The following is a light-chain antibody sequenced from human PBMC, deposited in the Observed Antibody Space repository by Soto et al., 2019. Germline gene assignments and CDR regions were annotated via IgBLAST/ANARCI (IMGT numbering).Light chain of an antibody. CDR1: HSVSSSY. CDR2: GAS. J-gene: IGKJ4*01. Sequence: EIVLTQSPGTLPLSTGERATLSCRASHSVSSSYLAWYQQKPGQAPRLLIYGASSRATGIPDRFSGSGSGTDFTLTISRLEPEDFAVYYCQQGLTFGGGTKVDIK. CDR3: QQGLT. V-gene: IGKV3-20*01.